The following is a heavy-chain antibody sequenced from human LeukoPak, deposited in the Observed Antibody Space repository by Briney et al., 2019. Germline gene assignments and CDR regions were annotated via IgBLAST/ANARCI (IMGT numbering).Heavy chain of an antibody. Sequence: SETLSLTCAVSGYSISSGYYWGWIRQPPGEGLEWIGSIYHSGSTYYNPSLKSRVTISVDTSKNQFSLKLSSVTAADPAVYYCARKRQQLAHDAFDIWGQGTMVTVSS. CDR3: ARKRQQLAHDAFDI. CDR2: IYHSGST. CDR1: GYSISSGYY. D-gene: IGHD6-13*01. V-gene: IGHV4-38-2*01. J-gene: IGHJ3*02.